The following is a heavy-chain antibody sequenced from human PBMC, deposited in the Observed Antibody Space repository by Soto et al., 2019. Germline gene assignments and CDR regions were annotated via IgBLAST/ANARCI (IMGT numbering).Heavy chain of an antibody. CDR3: ARAALYGYDY. CDR1: GFTFRDYG. D-gene: IGHD6-25*01. Sequence: PGGSLRLSCAASGFTFRDYGMNWVRQAPGRGLEWVAYISSTSRNIYNADSVKGRFTISRDNAKNSLYLQMNSLRDEDTAVYYCARAALYGYDYWSQGTLVTVSS. V-gene: IGHV3-48*02. CDR2: ISSTSRNI. J-gene: IGHJ4*02.